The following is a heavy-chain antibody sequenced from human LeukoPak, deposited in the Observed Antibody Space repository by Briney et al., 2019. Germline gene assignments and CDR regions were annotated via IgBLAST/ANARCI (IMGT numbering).Heavy chain of an antibody. D-gene: IGHD6-13*01. CDR3: AKLSGSTYLAAAGTDAFDI. J-gene: IGHJ3*02. Sequence: GGSLRLSCAASGFTLSGYWMSWVRRAPGKGLEWVAVISYDGSNKYYADSVKGRFTISRDNSKNTLYLQMNSLRAEDTAVYYCAKLSGSTYLAAAGTDAFDIWGQGTMVTVSS. CDR2: ISYDGSNK. CDR1: GFTLSGYW. V-gene: IGHV3-30*18.